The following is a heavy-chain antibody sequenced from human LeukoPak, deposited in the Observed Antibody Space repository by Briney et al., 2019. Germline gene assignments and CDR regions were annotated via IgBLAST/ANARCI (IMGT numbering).Heavy chain of an antibody. CDR3: ARGTRGYSYGYVAY. J-gene: IGHJ4*02. CDR2: IYYSGST. V-gene: IGHV4-61*01. CDR1: GGSVSSGSYY. Sequence: SETLSLTCTVSGGSVSSGSYYWSWIRQPPGKGXXXXXYIYYSGSTNYNPSLKSRVTISVDTSKNQFSLKLSSVTAADTAVYYCARGTRGYSYGYVAYWGQGTLVTVSS. D-gene: IGHD5-18*01.